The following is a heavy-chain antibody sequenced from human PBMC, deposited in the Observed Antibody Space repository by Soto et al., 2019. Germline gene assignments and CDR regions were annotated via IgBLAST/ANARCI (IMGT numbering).Heavy chain of an antibody. CDR1: SGSISTGNW. V-gene: IGHV4-4*02. CDR2: IYYTGAT. J-gene: IGHJ4*02. D-gene: IGHD6-25*01. CDR3: AKVFSSGSGWMYYFDF. Sequence: QVELQESGPRLVKSSGTLSLTCEVSSGSISTGNWWSWVRQPPGKGLEWIGEIYYTGATNYNPSRKRRVTMAIDKSKDQFSPILTSGTAADKAVYYWAKVFSSGSGWMYYFDFWGQGILVSVSS.